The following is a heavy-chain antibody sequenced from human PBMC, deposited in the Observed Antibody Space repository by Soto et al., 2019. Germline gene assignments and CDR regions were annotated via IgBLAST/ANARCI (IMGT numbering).Heavy chain of an antibody. V-gene: IGHV1-46*01. Sequence: QVQLVQSGTEVQGPGASVKISCKPSGNTFTSFYIHWVRQAPGQGLEWMGQLDPPGTFRSYAPKFQGRATMTSDTSTSTVYRELGSLRSEVTAVYYCASGVGSSWFDLWGQGTLVTVSS. J-gene: IGHJ5*02. CDR1: GNTFTSFY. CDR3: ASGVGSSWFDL. D-gene: IGHD3-16*01. CDR2: LDPPGTFR.